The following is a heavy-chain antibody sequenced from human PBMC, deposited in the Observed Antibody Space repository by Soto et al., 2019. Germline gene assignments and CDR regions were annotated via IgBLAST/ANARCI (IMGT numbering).Heavy chain of an antibody. J-gene: IGHJ6*02. Sequence: ASVKVSCKASGNTFTSYYMHWVRQAPGQGLEWMGIINPSGGSTSYAQKFQGRVTMTRDTSTSTVYMELSSLRSEDTAVYYCAREGATTNNYYYYGMDVWGQGTTVTVSS. V-gene: IGHV1-46*01. D-gene: IGHD1-26*01. CDR2: INPSGGST. CDR1: GNTFTSYY. CDR3: AREGATTNNYYYYGMDV.